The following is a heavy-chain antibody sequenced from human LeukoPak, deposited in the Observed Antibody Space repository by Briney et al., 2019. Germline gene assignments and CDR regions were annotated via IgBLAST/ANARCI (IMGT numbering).Heavy chain of an antibody. D-gene: IGHD2-8*01. Sequence: SSETLSLTCTVSGGSISSYYWSWIRQPAGRGLEWIGRIYTSGSTNYNPSLRSRVTMSVDTSKSQFSLNLNSVTAADTAVYYCARGGVDLMMYGEWPPVDWGQGTLVTVSS. V-gene: IGHV4-4*07. CDR2: IYTSGST. CDR3: ARGGVDLMMYGEWPPVD. CDR1: GGSISSYY. J-gene: IGHJ4*02.